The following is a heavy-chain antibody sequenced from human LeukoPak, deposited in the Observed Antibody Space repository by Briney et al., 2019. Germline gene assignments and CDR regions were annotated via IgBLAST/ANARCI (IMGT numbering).Heavy chain of an antibody. J-gene: IGHJ4*02. CDR3: ARDNPDRYCSSTSCYQDY. Sequence: WGSLKLSCAASGFTFSSYSMNWVRQAPGKGLEWVSSISSSSSYIYYAHSVKGRFTISRDNAKNSLYLQMNSLRADDTAVYYCARDNPDRYCSSTSCYQDYWGQGTLVTVSS. CDR1: GFTFSSYS. D-gene: IGHD2-2*01. CDR2: ISSSSSYI. V-gene: IGHV3-21*01.